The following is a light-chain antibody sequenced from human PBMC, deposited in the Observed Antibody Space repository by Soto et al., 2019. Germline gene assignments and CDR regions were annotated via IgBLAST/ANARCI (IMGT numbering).Light chain of an antibody. CDR1: QSISSW. CDR2: DAS. Sequence: DIQMTQSPSTLSASVGDRVTITCRASQSISSWLAWYQQKPGKAPKLLIYDASSLESGVPERFTGSGSGTLFTLSINSLQAEDVAVYYCQQYYTLPLTFGGGTKVEIK. CDR3: QQYYTLPLT. V-gene: IGKV1-5*01. J-gene: IGKJ4*01.